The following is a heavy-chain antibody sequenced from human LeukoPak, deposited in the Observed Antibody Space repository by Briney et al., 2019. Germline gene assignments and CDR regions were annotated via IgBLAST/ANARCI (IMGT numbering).Heavy chain of an antibody. D-gene: IGHD3-10*01. J-gene: IGHJ4*02. CDR3: ARDPTYYYGSGSRGY. CDR2: IYYSGST. Sequence: SETLSLTCTVSGGSISSSSYYWGWIRQPPGKGLEWIGSIYYSGSTYYNPSLKSRVTISVDTSKNQFSLKLSSVTAADTAVYYCARDPTYYYGSGSRGYWGQGTLVTVSS. CDR1: GGSISSSSYY. V-gene: IGHV4-39*07.